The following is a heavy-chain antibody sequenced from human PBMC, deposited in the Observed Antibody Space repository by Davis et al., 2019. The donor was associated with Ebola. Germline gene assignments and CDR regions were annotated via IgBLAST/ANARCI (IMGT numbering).Heavy chain of an antibody. V-gene: IGHV3-33*06. D-gene: IGHD3-10*01. CDR2: FWANGVTK. CDR1: GFTFSSHG. Sequence: GESLKISCVGSGFTFSSHGMHWVRQTPGKGLEWVAGFWANGVTKNYGDSVKGRFIISRDNWKSTLYLEMSSLGVEDTGAYYCAKDFNWFSLDVCGQGTTVTVSS. J-gene: IGHJ6*02. CDR3: AKDFNWFSLDV.